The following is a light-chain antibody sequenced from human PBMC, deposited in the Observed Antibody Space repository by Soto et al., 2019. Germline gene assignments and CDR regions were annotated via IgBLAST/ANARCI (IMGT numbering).Light chain of an antibody. Sequence: DFQMTQSPSTLSASVGDRVTITCRASQNINNWVAWYQQKPGKAPKFLIYDASTLQRALPSRFSGSGFGTECSLTISSLQPDDFGSYYCQHTRTFGKGTKVEIK. CDR1: QNINNW. J-gene: IGKJ1*01. CDR3: QHTRT. CDR2: DAS. V-gene: IGKV1-5*01.